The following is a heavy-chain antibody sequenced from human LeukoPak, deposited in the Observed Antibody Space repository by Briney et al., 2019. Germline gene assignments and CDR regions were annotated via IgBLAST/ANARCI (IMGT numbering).Heavy chain of an antibody. Sequence: PGGSLRLSCAASGFTLSSYWMHWVRQAPGKGLVWVSRINSDGSSTNYADSVKGRFTISRDNAKNTLHLQMNSLRAEDTAVYYCARGARGSGTASDYWGQGTLVTVSS. CDR3: ARGARGSGTASDY. CDR1: GFTLSSYW. D-gene: IGHD3-10*01. V-gene: IGHV3-74*01. J-gene: IGHJ4*02. CDR2: INSDGSST.